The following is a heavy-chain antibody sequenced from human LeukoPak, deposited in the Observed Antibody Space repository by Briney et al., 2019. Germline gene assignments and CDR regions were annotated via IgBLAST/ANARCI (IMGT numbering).Heavy chain of an antibody. CDR1: GFTFSSYS. Sequence: PGGSLRLSCAASGFTFSSYSFNWVRQAPGKGLEWVSSISSSSSYIYYADSVKGRFTISRDNAKNSLYLQMNSLRAEDTAVYYCARDWKSGWYSAFDYWGQGTLVTVSS. J-gene: IGHJ4*02. CDR3: ARDWKSGWYSAFDY. V-gene: IGHV3-21*01. D-gene: IGHD6-19*01. CDR2: ISSSSSYI.